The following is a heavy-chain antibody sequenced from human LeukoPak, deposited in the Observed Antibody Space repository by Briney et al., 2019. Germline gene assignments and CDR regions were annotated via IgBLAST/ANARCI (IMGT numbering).Heavy chain of an antibody. CDR3: ASSPIDMVRGID. Sequence: PSETLSLTCAVYGGSFSGYYWSWIRQPPGKGLEWIGEINHSGSTNYNPSLKSRVTISVDTSKNQFSLELSSVTAADTAVYYCASSPIDMVRGIDWGQGTLVTVSS. CDR1: GGSFSGYY. CDR2: INHSGST. D-gene: IGHD3-10*01. V-gene: IGHV4-34*01. J-gene: IGHJ4*02.